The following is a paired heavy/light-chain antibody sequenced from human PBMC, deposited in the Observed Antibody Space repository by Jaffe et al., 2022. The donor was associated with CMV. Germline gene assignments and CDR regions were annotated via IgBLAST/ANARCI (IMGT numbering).Light chain of an antibody. V-gene: IGKV1-5*03. J-gene: IGKJ1*01. CDR1: RSIYSW. Sequence: DIQMTQSPSTLSASVGDRVTITCRASRSIYSWLAWYQQKPGKAPKLLIYRASTLQSGVPSRFSGSESGTEFTLTISSLQPDDFATYYCQQYSEEWTFGQGTKVEIK. CDR2: RAS. CDR3: QQYSEEWT.
Heavy chain of an antibody. CDR1: GDSISDYY. D-gene: IGHD3-10*01. Sequence: QVQLQESGPGLVKPSETLSLTCSVSGDSISDYYWSWIRQPPGKGLEFIGHIHNGNTNYNPSLKSRVAISSDTSKNQFSLKMNFLTAADTAMYFCARHRYGMGSDVWGKGTTVTVSS. J-gene: IGHJ6*04. V-gene: IGHV4-59*08. CDR3: ARHRYGMGSDV. CDR2: IHNGNT.